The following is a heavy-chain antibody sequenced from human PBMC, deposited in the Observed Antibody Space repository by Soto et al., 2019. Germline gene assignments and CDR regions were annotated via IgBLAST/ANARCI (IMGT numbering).Heavy chain of an antibody. CDR2: ISGSGGST. Sequence: EVQLLESGGGLVQPGGSLRLSCAASGFTFSSYAMSWVRQAPVKGLEWVAAISGSGGSTYYADSVKGRCTSSRDNAKNKLYLQMNSLRAEDTAVYYCAKAAGYSSSWSGYYFDDWGQGTLVTVSS. D-gene: IGHD6-13*01. V-gene: IGHV3-23*01. J-gene: IGHJ4*02. CDR3: AKAAGYSSSWSGYYFDD. CDR1: GFTFSSYA.